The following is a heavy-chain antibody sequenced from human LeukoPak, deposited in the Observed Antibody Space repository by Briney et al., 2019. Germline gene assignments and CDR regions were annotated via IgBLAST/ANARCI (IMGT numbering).Heavy chain of an antibody. V-gene: IGHV3-9*01. CDR2: ISWNSGSI. CDR3: AKDQLRYFDWFHYGMDA. D-gene: IGHD3-9*01. J-gene: IGHJ6*02. CDR1: GFTFDDYA. Sequence: PGRSLRLSCAASGFTFDDYAMHWVRQAPGKGLEWVSGISWNSGSIGYADSVKGRFTISRDNAKNSLYLQMNSLRAEDTALYYCAKDQLRYFDWFHYGMDAWGQGTTVTVSS.